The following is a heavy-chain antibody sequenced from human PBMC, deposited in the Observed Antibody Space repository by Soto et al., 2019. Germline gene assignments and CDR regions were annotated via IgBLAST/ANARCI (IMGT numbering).Heavy chain of an antibody. CDR1: GGSISNYY. Sequence: QVQLQESGPGLVKPSETLSLTCTVSGGSISNYYWSWIRQPPGKGLQWIGYIFSSGSTNYNPSLKCRVTISVDTSKTQFSLHLSSVTAADTAVYYCARQRRDFDYWGQGSLVTVSS. V-gene: IGHV4-59*08. CDR3: ARQRRDFDY. CDR2: IFSSGST. J-gene: IGHJ4*02.